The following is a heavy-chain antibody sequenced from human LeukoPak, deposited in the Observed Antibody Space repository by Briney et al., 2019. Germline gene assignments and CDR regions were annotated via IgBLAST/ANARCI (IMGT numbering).Heavy chain of an antibody. CDR1: GFIFSNYA. CDR3: VKESYDY. CDR2: LSGRGGST. Sequence: GGSLRLSCSASGFIFSNYAMMWIRQTPAKGLEWVSGLSGRGGSTNYAQSVKGRFTISRDNSRNTVYLHIDSLRAEDTAIYYCVKESYDYWGQGTLVTVSS. J-gene: IGHJ4*02. V-gene: IGHV3-23*01. D-gene: IGHD3-3*01.